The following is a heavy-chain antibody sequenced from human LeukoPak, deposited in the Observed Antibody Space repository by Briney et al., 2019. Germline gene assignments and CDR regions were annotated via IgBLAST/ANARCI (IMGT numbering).Heavy chain of an antibody. CDR3: AREGKDLRLGYYNSAVDV. CDR2: ISSSAAYI. J-gene: IGHJ6*02. V-gene: IGHV3-21*01. Sequence: PGGSLRLSCAASGFPFSGYSLQWVRQAPGKGLEWVSSISSSAAYIAYADSVKGRFTISRDNAKDSLYLQMNNLRAEDTAVYYCAREGKDLRLGYYNSAVDVWGQGTTVSVSS. CDR1: GFPFSGYS. D-gene: IGHD2-15*01.